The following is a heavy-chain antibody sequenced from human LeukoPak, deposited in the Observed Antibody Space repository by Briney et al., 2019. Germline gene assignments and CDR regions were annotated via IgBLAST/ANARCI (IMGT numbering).Heavy chain of an antibody. J-gene: IGHJ4*02. V-gene: IGHV1-2*02. CDR1: GYTFTANY. Sequence: GASVKVSCKASGYTFTANYIHWVRQAPGQGLEWLGWIAPRSGATTYSQKFQDRVTMTRDTSITTTYLELATLRSDDTAVYYCARDGSVESGHYYFDFWGQGTLVTVSS. CDR2: IAPRSGAT. D-gene: IGHD2-2*03. CDR3: ARDGSVESGHYYFDF.